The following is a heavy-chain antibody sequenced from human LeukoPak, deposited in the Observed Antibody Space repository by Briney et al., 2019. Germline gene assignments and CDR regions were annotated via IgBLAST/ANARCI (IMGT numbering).Heavy chain of an antibody. V-gene: IGHV3-66*01. CDR1: GFTVSDNY. CDR3: ARDFMATITDY. CDR2: IYSGGST. Sequence: GGSLRPSRAASGFTVSDNYMSWVRQAPGKGLEWVSVIYSGGSTYYADSVKGRFTISRDNSKNTLYLRMNSLRAEDTAVYYCARDFMATITDYWGQGTLVTVSS. J-gene: IGHJ4*02. D-gene: IGHD5-24*01.